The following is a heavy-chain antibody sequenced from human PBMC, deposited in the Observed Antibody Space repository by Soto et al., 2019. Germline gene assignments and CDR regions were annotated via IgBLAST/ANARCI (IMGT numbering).Heavy chain of an antibody. Sequence: PSETLSLTCTVSGGSISSSSYYWGWIRQPPGKGLEWIGSISYSGSTYYNPSLKRRVTISVDMSKNQFSLKLSSVTAADTAVYYCASRTLYCSGRNCTWADWGQGTLVTVAS. D-gene: IGHD2-15*01. CDR3: ASRTLYCSGRNCTWAD. CDR1: GGSISSSSYY. CDR2: ISYSGST. J-gene: IGHJ1*01. V-gene: IGHV4-39*01.